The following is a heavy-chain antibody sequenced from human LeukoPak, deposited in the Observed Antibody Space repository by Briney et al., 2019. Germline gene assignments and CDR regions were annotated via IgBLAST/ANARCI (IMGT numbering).Heavy chain of an antibody. Sequence: GGSLRLSCAASGFTFSTYNMNWVRRAPGKGLEWLSFITDTGGVQYADSVKGRFTISRDNAKKSLYLQMNSLRAEDTAVYYCARDPDFWSGYYKVAWFDPWGQGTPVTVSS. V-gene: IGHV3-48*01. CDR1: GFTFSTYN. CDR2: ITDTGGV. CDR3: ARDPDFWSGYYKVAWFDP. D-gene: IGHD3-3*01. J-gene: IGHJ5*02.